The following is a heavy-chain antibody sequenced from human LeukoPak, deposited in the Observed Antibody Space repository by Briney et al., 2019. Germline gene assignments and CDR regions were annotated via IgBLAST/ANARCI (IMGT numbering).Heavy chain of an antibody. J-gene: IGHJ6*02. CDR3: ARNSPPFYYYGMDV. CDR2: TSSSSSYI. CDR1: GFTFSSYS. D-gene: IGHD2/OR15-2a*01. Sequence: GGSLRLSCAASGFTFSSYSMNWVRQAPGKGLEWVSSTSSSSSYIYYADSVKGRFTISRDNAKNSLYLQMNSLRAEDTAVYYCARNSPPFYYYGMDVWGQGTTVTVSS. V-gene: IGHV3-21*01.